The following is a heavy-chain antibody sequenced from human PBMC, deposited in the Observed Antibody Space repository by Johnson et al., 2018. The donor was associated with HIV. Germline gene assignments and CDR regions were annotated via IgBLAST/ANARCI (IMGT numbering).Heavy chain of an antibody. J-gene: IGHJ3*02. CDR1: EFTFSSFA. CDR2: ISYDGSNK. CDR3: TLVGLEGSDAFDI. Sequence: VQLVESGGGVVQPGGSLRLSCAASEFTFSSFAMHWVRQAPGKGLEWMAFISYDGSNKYFTDSVRGRFTISRDNSKNTLFLQMNSLKTEDTAVYYCTLVGLEGSDAFDIWGQGTMVTVSS. D-gene: IGHD2-21*01. V-gene: IGHV3-30-3*02.